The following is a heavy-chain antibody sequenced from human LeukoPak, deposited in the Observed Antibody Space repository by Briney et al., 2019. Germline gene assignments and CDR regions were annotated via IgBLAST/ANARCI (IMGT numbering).Heavy chain of an antibody. Sequence: GGSLRLSCAASGFTFTSYALSWVHQAPGKGLEWVSTISGGGGNTYYADSVKGRFTISRDISKNMLYLQMNSLRAEDTAVYYCAKDGDIWLGDLNWFDPWGQGTLVTVSS. CDR1: GFTFTSYA. CDR2: ISGGGGNT. D-gene: IGHD3-10*01. J-gene: IGHJ5*02. CDR3: AKDGDIWLGDLNWFDP. V-gene: IGHV3-23*01.